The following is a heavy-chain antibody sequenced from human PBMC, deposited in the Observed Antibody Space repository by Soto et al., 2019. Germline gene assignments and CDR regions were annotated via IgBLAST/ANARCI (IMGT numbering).Heavy chain of an antibody. CDR3: AKGYSNSWYFFDY. CDR1: GFTFSSYS. J-gene: IGHJ4*02. Sequence: GGALKLSFAAPGFTFSSYSLAWVRPVPGKGLEWVSGISGSGGSTYYADSVKGRFTISRDNSKNTLYLQMNSLRAEDTAVYYCAKGYSNSWYFFDYWGQGTLVTVSS. CDR2: ISGSGGST. V-gene: IGHV3-23*01. D-gene: IGHD6-13*01.